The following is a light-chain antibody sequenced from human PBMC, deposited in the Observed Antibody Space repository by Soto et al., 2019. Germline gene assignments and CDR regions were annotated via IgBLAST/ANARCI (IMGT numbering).Light chain of an antibody. J-gene: IGKJ4*01. Sequence: ENVLTQSPGTLSLSPGERATLSCRASQSVTSSYLAWYQQKPGQAPSLLIYGTSSRATGIPDRFSGSGSGTDLTLTISRLEPEDFAVYYCQQYDSSHLTFGGGTKVEIK. CDR3: QQYDSSHLT. CDR2: GTS. V-gene: IGKV3-20*01. CDR1: QSVTSSY.